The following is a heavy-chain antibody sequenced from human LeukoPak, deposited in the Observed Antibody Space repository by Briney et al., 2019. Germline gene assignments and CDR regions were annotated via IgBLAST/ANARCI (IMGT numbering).Heavy chain of an antibody. D-gene: IGHD5-12*01. CDR3: AKASLSGYDSNIDY. V-gene: IGHV3-9*01. CDR1: GFTFDDYA. J-gene: IGHJ4*02. Sequence: GRSLRLSWAASGFTFDDYAMHWVRQAPGKGLEWVSGISWNSGSIGYADSVKGRFTISRDNAKNSLYLQMNSLRAEDTALYYCAKASLSGYDSNIDYWGQGTLVTVSS. CDR2: ISWNSGSI.